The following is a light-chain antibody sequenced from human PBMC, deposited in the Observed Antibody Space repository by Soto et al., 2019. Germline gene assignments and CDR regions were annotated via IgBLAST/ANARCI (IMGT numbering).Light chain of an antibody. V-gene: IGKV3-11*01. CDR3: QQRSNGPPWIT. CDR1: QSVSSY. J-gene: IGKJ5*01. CDR2: DAS. Sequence: EIVLTQSPATLSLSPGERATLSCRASQSVSSYLAWYQQKPGQAPRLLIYDASNRATGIPARFSGSGSGTDFTLTISSLEPEDFAVYSCQQRSNGPPWITFGQGTRLEIK.